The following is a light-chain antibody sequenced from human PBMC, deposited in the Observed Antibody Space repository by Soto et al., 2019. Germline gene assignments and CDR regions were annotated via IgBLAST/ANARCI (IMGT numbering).Light chain of an antibody. CDR2: DAS. CDR1: QSVSSY. J-gene: IGKJ1*01. Sequence: EIVLTQSPATLSLSPGERATLSCRATQSVSSYFAWYQQKPGQAPRRLIYDASNRATGIPARFSGSGSGTDFTLTLSSLEPEDFAVYYCQQRSNSPLTFGQGTKLDIK. V-gene: IGKV3-11*01. CDR3: QQRSNSPLT.